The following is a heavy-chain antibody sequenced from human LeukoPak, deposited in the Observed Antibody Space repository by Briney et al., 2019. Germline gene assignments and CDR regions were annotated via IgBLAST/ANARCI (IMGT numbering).Heavy chain of an antibody. CDR1: GGSFSGYY. D-gene: IGHD3-3*02. V-gene: IGHV4-38-2*01. J-gene: IGHJ4*02. CDR3: ARLRRSRLAEFDY. Sequence: SETLSPTCAVYGGSFSGYYWGWIRQPPGKGLKWIGSISHSGSTYYNPSLKSRVTISVDTSKNQFSLKLSSLTAADTAVYYCARLRRSRLAEFDYWGQGTLVTVSS. CDR2: ISHSGST.